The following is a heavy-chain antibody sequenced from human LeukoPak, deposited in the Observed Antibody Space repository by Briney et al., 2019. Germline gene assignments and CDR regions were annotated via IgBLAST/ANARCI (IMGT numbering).Heavy chain of an antibody. CDR1: GGSISSSSYY. J-gene: IGHJ4*02. Sequence: ASETLSLTCTVSGGSISSSSYYWGWIRQPPGKGLEWVSAISGSGGSTYYADSVKGRFTISRDNSKNTLYLQMNSLRAEDTAVYYCAKILNWGQGTLVTVSS. CDR2: ISGSGGST. CDR3: AKILN. V-gene: IGHV3-23*01.